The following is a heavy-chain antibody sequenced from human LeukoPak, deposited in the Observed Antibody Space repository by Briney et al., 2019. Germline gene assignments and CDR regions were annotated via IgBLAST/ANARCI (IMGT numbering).Heavy chain of an antibody. D-gene: IGHD3-9*01. V-gene: IGHV3-74*01. CDR1: GFTFSNYW. Sequence: GGSLRLSCAASGFTFSNYWMHWVRQAPGKGLVWVSRINSDGSSTSYADSVKGRFTIPRDNAENTLYLQMNSLRVEDTAVYYCAGERGDITDYWGQGTLVTVSS. CDR3: AGERGDITDY. J-gene: IGHJ4*02. CDR2: INSDGSST.